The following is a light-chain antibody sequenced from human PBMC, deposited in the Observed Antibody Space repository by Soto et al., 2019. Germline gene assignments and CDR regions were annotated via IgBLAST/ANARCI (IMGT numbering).Light chain of an antibody. CDR2: VAS. CDR3: QQYGRSPWT. Sequence: EIVLTQSPGTLSLSPGERASLSCRASQSVSSSYLAWYQQKPGQAPRLLIYVASSRATGIPDRFSGSGSVTDFTLTISRLEPEDFAVYYCQQYGRSPWTFGQGTKVEVK. V-gene: IGKV3-20*01. J-gene: IGKJ1*01. CDR1: QSVSSSY.